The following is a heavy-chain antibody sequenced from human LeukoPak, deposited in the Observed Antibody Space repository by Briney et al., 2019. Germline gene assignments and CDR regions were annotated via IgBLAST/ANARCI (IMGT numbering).Heavy chain of an antibody. J-gene: IGHJ4*02. CDR1: GYTFTSYG. Sequence: ASVKVSCEASGYTFTSYGISWVRQAPGQGLEWMGWISAYNGNTNYAQKFQGRVTMTTDTSTSTAYMELRSLRSDDTAVYYCARDSYYHDSSGYPDYWGQGTLVTVSS. CDR3: ARDSYYHDSSGYPDY. CDR2: ISAYNGNT. D-gene: IGHD3-22*01. V-gene: IGHV1-18*01.